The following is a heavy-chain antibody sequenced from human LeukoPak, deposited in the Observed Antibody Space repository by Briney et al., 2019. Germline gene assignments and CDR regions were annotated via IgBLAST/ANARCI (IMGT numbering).Heavy chain of an antibody. CDR2: IYYSGST. V-gene: IGHV4-39*01. Sequence: SETLSLTCTVSGGSISSSSYYWGWIRQPPGKGLEWIGSIYYSGSTYYNPSLKSRVTISVDTSKNQFSLKLSSVTAADTAVYYCARLPAGRGDYWGQGTLVTVSS. J-gene: IGHJ4*02. CDR3: ARLPAGRGDY. D-gene: IGHD1-14*01. CDR1: GGSISSSSYY.